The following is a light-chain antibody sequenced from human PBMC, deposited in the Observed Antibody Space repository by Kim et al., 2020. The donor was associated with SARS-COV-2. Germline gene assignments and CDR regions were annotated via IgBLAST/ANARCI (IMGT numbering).Light chain of an antibody. CDR1: QSISSY. CDR3: QQSYSTPLT. CDR2: AAS. J-gene: IGKJ4*01. V-gene: IGKV1-39*01. Sequence: SASVGDRVTITCRASQSISSYLNWYQQKPGKAPKHLIYAASSLQSGVPSRFSGSGSGTDFTLTISSLQPEDFATYYCQQSYSTPLTFGGGTKLEI.